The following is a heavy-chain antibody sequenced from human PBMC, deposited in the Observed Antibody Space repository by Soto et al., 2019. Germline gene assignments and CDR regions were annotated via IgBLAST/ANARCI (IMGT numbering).Heavy chain of an antibody. V-gene: IGHV4-39*01. D-gene: IGHD3-10*01. CDR1: GGSVSSSVYY. CDR3: VRQSGSGSYYIYYYYGMDV. CDR2: IYYSGST. Sequence: SETLSLTCTVSGGSVSSSVYYWGWIRQPPGKGLEWIGSIYYSGSTYYNPSLKSRVTISVDTSKNQFSLKLSSVTAADTAVYYCVRQSGSGSYYIYYYYGMDVRAQRTTVTVSS. J-gene: IGHJ6*02.